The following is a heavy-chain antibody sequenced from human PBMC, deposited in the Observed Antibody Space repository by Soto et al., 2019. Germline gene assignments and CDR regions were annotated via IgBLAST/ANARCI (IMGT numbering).Heavy chain of an antibody. CDR3: ARGDQGFDY. Sequence: PSQTLSLTFAISWDSFSSNSAALNWIRQSPSRGLEWLGRTYYRSKWFNSYALSVKSRITINPDTSKNQFSLQLNYVTPEDKDVYYCARGDQGFDYWGQGTLVPVYS. CDR2: TYYRSKWFN. J-gene: IGHJ4*02. V-gene: IGHV6-1*01. D-gene: IGHD3-16*01. CDR1: WDSFSSNSAA.